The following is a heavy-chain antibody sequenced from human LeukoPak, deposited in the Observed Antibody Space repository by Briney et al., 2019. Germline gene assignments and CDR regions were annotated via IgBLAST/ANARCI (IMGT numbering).Heavy chain of an antibody. J-gene: IGHJ6*03. D-gene: IGHD2-2*01. CDR3: ARDVLPVDGQIGPQYYMDV. CDR1: GFTVSNNY. V-gene: IGHV3-53*01. CDR2: IYDGGAT. Sequence: GGSLRLSCAASGFTVSNNYMSWVRQAPGRGLEWVSVIYDGGATDYADSVKGRFTVSRDSSKNTLYLQISSLRADDTAVYYCARDVLPVDGQIGPQYYMDVWGKGTTVTVSS.